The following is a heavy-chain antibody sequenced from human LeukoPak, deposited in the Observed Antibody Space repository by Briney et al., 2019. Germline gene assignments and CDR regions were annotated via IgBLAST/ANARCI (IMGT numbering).Heavy chain of an antibody. CDR2: IIPISGAA. V-gene: IGHV1-69*13. CDR1: GDTFSIYG. J-gene: IGHJ3*02. CDR3: AREEREAYCGGDCYLYAFDI. Sequence: GASVKVSCKAVGDTFSIYGISWVRQAPGQGLEWMGGIIPISGAAEYAQKFQGRVTITADEPTTTAYMELTSLTSDDTAVYYCAREEREAYCGGDCYLYAFDIWGQGTMVTVSS. D-gene: IGHD2-21*01.